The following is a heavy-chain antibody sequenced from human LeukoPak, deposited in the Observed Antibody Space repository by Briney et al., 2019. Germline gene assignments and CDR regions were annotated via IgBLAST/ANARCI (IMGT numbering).Heavy chain of an antibody. D-gene: IGHD1/OR15-1a*01. J-gene: IGHJ4*02. CDR1: GDSISRSRHF. CDR2: IYNSGGT. CDR3: ARDEMEHHGSYYDF. V-gene: IGHV4-39*07. Sequence: PSETLSLTCNVSGDSISRSRHFWAWIRQSPGRGLEWIGYIYNSGGTYYNPSLKSRVTISVDTSKNQFSLKLSSVTAADTAFYYCARDEMEHHGSYYDFWGQGTLVTVSS.